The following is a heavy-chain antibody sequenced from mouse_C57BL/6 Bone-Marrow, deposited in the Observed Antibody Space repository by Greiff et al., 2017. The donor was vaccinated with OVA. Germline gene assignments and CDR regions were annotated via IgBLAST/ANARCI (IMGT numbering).Heavy chain of an antibody. CDR2: IHPSDSDT. Sequence: QVQLKQPGAELVKPGASVKVSCKASGYTFTSYWMHWVKQRPGQGLEWIGRIHPSDSDTNYNQKFKGKATLTVDKSSSTAYMQLSSLTSEDSAVYYCAIRSIYYDYDKWGQGTLVTVSA. CDR3: AIRSIYYDYDK. V-gene: IGHV1-74*01. CDR1: GYTFTSYW. D-gene: IGHD2-4*01. J-gene: IGHJ3*02.